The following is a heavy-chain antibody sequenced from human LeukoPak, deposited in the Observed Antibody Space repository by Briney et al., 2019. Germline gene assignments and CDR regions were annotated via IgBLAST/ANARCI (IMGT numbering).Heavy chain of an antibody. V-gene: IGHV3-13*01. CDR1: GFTFSSYD. D-gene: IGHD3-16*01. J-gene: IGHJ3*02. CDR3: ARGVITFGGVDDAFDI. Sequence: GGSLRLSCAASGFTFSSYDMHWVRQATGKGLEWVSAIGTAGDTYYPGSVKGRFTISRENAKNSLYLQMNSLRAGDTAVYYCARGVITFGGVDDAFDIWGQGTMVTVSS. CDR2: IGTAGDT.